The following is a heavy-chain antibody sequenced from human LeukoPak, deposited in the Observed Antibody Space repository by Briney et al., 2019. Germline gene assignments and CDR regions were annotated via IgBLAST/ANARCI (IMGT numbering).Heavy chain of an antibody. D-gene: IGHD2-21*02. J-gene: IGHJ4*02. V-gene: IGHV4-30-4*01. CDR2: IYYSGST. CDR3: ARSLDAVTSNFDY. CDR1: GSSICSYY. Sequence: SETLSLTCTVSGSSICSYYWSWIRQPPGKGLEWIGYIYYSGSTYYNPSLKSRVTISVDTSKNQFSLKLSSVTAADTAVYYCARSLDAVTSNFDYWGQGTLVTVSS.